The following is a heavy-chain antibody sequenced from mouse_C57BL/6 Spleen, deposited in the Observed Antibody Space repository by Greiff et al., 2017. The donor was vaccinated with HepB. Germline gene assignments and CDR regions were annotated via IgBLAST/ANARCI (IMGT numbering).Heavy chain of an antibody. J-gene: IGHJ4*01. CDR1: GYTFPDYY. V-gene: IGHV1-76*01. D-gene: IGHD3-2*02. CDR3: GGELRLRTDAMDY. CDR2: IYPGSGNT. Sequence: QVQLKQSGAELVRPGASVKLSCKASGYTFPDYYINWVKQRPGQGLEWIARIYPGSGNTYYNEKFKGKATLTAEKSSSTAYMQLSSLTSEDSAVYFGGGELRLRTDAMDYWGQGTSVTVSS.